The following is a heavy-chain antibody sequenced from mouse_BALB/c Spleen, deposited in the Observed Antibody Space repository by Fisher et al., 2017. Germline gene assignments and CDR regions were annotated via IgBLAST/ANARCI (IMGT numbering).Heavy chain of an antibody. CDR3: SEDSAVYYCARWLLRGDAMDY. D-gene: IGHD2-3*01. J-gene: IGHJ4*01. V-gene: IGHV1-77*01. Sequence: KFKGKATLTADKSSSTAYMQLSSLTSEDSAVYYCARWLLRGDAMDYWGQGTSVTVSS.